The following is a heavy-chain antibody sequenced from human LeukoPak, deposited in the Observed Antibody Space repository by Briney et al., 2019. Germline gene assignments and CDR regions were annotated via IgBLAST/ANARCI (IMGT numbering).Heavy chain of an antibody. V-gene: IGHV1-18*01. CDR1: GYTFTTYS. J-gene: IGHJ1*01. D-gene: IGHD2-2*01. CDR2: ISVNNGGT. Sequence: ASVKVSCKASGYTFTTYSLAWVRQAPGKSLEWMGWISVNNGGTNYAQSFQDRDTLTRDTSTNTAYLELRSLRSDDTAIIYCATATQPRGYFLHWGQGTLVTVSS. CDR3: ATATQPRGYFLH.